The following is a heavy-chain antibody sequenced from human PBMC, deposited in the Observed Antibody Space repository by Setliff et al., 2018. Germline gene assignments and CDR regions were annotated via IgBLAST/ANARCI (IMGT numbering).Heavy chain of an antibody. CDR2: TIPMFGSA. V-gene: IGHV1-69*05. J-gene: IGHJ6*03. Sequence: SVKVSCKVSGGTFRSYGISWVRQAPGQGLEWMGGTIPMFGSANYAQKFQGRVTIITDEFTGTAYMELSSLRTEDTAVYYCAREGVDIRSSTDYRYYMDVWGKGTTVTVSS. D-gene: IGHD5-12*01. CDR1: GGTFRSYG. CDR3: AREGVDIRSSTDYRYYMDV.